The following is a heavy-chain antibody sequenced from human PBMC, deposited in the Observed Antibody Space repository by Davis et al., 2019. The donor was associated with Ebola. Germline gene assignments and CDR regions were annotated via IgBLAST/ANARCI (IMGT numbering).Heavy chain of an antibody. CDR2: ISSSSSYI. D-gene: IGHD1-26*01. J-gene: IGHJ4*02. Sequence: PGGSLRLSCAASGFTFSSYSMNWVRQAPGKGLEWVSSISSSSSYIYYADSVKGRFTISRDNAKNSLYLQMNSLRAEDTAVYYCARFARWELHLDYWGQGTLVTVSS. CDR1: GFTFSSYS. V-gene: IGHV3-21*01. CDR3: ARFARWELHLDY.